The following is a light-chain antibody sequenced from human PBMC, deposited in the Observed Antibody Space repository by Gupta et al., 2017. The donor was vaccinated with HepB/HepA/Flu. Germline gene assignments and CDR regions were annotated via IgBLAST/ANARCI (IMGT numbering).Light chain of an antibody. CDR3: QQRSNWPLT. V-gene: IGKV3-11*01. CDR1: QSVSSY. Sequence: EIVLTQSPATLSLSPGERATLSCGASQSVSSYLAWYQQKPGQAPRLLIYDTSNRATDIPPRFSGSGSGTDFTLTISSLEPEDFAVYYCQQRSNWPLTFGGGTKVDI. J-gene: IGKJ4*01. CDR2: DTS.